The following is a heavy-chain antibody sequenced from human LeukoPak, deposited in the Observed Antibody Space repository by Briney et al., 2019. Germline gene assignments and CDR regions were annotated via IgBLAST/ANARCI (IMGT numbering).Heavy chain of an antibody. CDR3: AKGSPVGATWYNWFDP. V-gene: IGHV3-30*18. Sequence: GSLRLSCAASGFTFSSYGMHWVRQAPGKGLEWVAVISYDGSNKYYADSVKGRFTISRDNSKNTLYLQMNSLRAEDTAVYYCAKGSPVGATWYNWFDPWGQGTLVTVSS. CDR2: ISYDGSNK. CDR1: GFTFSSYG. J-gene: IGHJ5*02. D-gene: IGHD1-26*01.